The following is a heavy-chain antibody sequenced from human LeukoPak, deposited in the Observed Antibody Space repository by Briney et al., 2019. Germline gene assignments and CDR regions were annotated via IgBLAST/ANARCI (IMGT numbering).Heavy chain of an antibody. J-gene: IGHJ6*03. CDR2: IGGSDGRT. Sequence: PGGSLRLSCAAPGVTLSSYDMSWVRQAPGKGLEWVSTIGGSDGRTYYADSVKGRFTISRYKHRDTVYLQMNSLRAEDTAIYYCAKDRRGDNYYYYYMDVWGKGTTVTVSS. CDR1: GVTLSSYD. CDR3: AKDRRGDNYYYYYMDV. D-gene: IGHD2-21*02. V-gene: IGHV3-23*01.